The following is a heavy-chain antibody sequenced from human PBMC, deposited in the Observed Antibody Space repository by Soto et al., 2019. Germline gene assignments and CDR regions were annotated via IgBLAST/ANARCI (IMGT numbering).Heavy chain of an antibody. CDR2: INTGNGNT. V-gene: IGHV1-3*04. CDR1: GYTFTSYS. D-gene: IGHD6-19*01. J-gene: IGHJ4*02. CDR3: AIAVAGTQ. Sequence: QVHLVQSGAEVKQPGASVKVSCKASGYTFTSYSIHWVRQAPGQRLEWVGWINTGNGNTKYSQKFQGRVTMTRDTSASTAYMELSSLTSEDPAVYYCAIAVAGTQWGQGTLVTVSS.